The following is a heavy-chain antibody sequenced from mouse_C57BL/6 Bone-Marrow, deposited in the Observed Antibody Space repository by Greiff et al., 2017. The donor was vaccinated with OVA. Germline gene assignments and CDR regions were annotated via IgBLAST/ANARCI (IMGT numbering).Heavy chain of an antibody. V-gene: IGHV1-59*01. D-gene: IGHD1-1*01. J-gene: IGHJ1*03. CDR1: GYTFTSYW. CDR3: ARRLITTVVATRYFDV. CDR2: IDPSDSYT. Sequence: QVQLKQPGAELVRPGTSVKLSCKASGYTFTSYWMHWVKQRPGQGLEWIGVIDPSDSYTNYNQKFKGKATLTVDTSSSTAYMQLSSLTSEDSAVYYCARRLITTVVATRYFDVWGTGTTVTVSS.